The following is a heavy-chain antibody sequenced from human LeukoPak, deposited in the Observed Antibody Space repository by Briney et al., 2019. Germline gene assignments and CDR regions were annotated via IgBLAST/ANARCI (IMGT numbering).Heavy chain of an antibody. Sequence: GGSLRLSCAASGFTFSDYYMSWVRQAPGKGLEWVSYIDPSSSITHYADSVKGRFTISRDNAKNSLYLQVNSLRAEDTAVYYCARVAPIYSSSLYYLDFWGQGTLVTVSS. V-gene: IGHV3-11*06. CDR2: IDPSSSIT. J-gene: IGHJ4*02. D-gene: IGHD6-13*01. CDR1: GFTFSDYY. CDR3: ARVAPIYSSSLYYLDF.